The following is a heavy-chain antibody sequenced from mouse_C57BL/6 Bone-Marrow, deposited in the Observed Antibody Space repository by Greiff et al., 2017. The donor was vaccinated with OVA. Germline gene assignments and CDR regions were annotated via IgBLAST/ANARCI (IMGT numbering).Heavy chain of an antibody. CDR3: ARRDAMDY. CDR2: ISNGGGST. Sequence: EVQRVESGGGLVQPGGSLKLSCAASGFTFSDYYMYWIRQTPEKRLEWVAYISNGGGSTYYPDTVKGRFTISRDNAKNTLYLQLSRLKSEDTAMYYCARRDAMDYWDRGTAVTVTS. V-gene: IGHV5-12*01. CDR1: GFTFSDYY. J-gene: IGHJ4*01.